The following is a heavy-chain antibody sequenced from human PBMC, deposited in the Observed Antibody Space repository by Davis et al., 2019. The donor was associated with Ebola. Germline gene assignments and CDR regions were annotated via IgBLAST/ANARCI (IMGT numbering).Heavy chain of an antibody. Sequence: PGGSLRLSCAASGFIFESYWMTWVRQAPGRGLEWVGKIKYDGSDKYYVDSVKGRFTISRDNAKNSLYLQMNSLTVEDTAIYYCAKDSGWQMSPWGQGTLVIVSS. J-gene: IGHJ5*02. CDR1: GFIFESYW. CDR2: IKYDGSDK. V-gene: IGHV3-7*01. CDR3: AKDSGWQMSP. D-gene: IGHD6-19*01.